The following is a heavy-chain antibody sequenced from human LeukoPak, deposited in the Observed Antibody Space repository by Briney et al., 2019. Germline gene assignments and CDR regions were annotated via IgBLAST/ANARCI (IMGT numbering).Heavy chain of an antibody. J-gene: IGHJ4*02. CDR1: GYTFTGYY. CDR2: INPNSGGT. CDR3: ARVTSSWAGFDY. Sequence: ASVKVSCKASGYTFTGYYMHWVRQAPGQGLDWMGRINPNSGGTNYAQKFQGRVTMTRDTSISTAYMELSRLRSDDTAVYYCARVTSSWAGFDYWGQGTLVTVSS. V-gene: IGHV1-2*06. D-gene: IGHD6-13*01.